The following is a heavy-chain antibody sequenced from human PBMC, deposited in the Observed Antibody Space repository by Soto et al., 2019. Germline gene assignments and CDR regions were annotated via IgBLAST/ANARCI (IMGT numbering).Heavy chain of an antibody. CDR1: GSSFTSYG. V-gene: IGHV1-18*01. CDR2: ISAYNGNT. Sequence: ASVRVSCTASGSSFTSYGIIWVRQAPGQGLEWMGWISAYNGNTNYAQKLQGRVTMTTDTSTSTAYMELRSLRSDDTAVYYCARWEDIVVVPAAMFDYWGQGTLVTVSS. J-gene: IGHJ4*02. CDR3: ARWEDIVVVPAAMFDY. D-gene: IGHD2-2*01.